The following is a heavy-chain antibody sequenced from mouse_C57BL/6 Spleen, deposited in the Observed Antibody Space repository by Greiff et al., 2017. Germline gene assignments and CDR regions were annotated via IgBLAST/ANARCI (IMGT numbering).Heavy chain of an antibody. CDR3: ARYSNQPGWCAY. V-gene: IGHV1-82*01. CDR2: IYPEDGDT. CDR1: GFAFSSSW. Sequence: VKLQESGPELVKPGASVKISCKASGFAFSSSWMNWVKQRPGKGLEWIGRIYPEDGDTNYNGTFTGKATLTADKSSSTAYMHLSSLTSEDSAVYFCARYSNQPGWCAYWGQGTPVTVSA. D-gene: IGHD2-5*01. J-gene: IGHJ3*01.